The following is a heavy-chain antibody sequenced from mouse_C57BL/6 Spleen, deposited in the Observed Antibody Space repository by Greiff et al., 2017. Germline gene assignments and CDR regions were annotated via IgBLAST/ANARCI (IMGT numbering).Heavy chain of an antibody. CDR3: ATIYDGYYVGLFAY. CDR1: GYTFTSYW. D-gene: IGHD2-3*01. V-gene: IGHV1-69*01. J-gene: IGHJ3*01. CDR2: IDPSDSYT. Sequence: VQLQQPGAELVMPGASVKLSCKASGYTFTSYWMHWVKQRPGQGLEWIGEIDPSDSYTNYNQKFKGKSTLTVDKSSSTAYMQLSSLTSEDSAVYYCATIYDGYYVGLFAYWGQGTLVTVSA.